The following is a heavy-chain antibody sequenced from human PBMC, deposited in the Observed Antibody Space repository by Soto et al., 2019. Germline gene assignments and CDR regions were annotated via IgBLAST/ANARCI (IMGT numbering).Heavy chain of an antibody. D-gene: IGHD3-10*01. CDR1: GGSLSRYY. CDR3: ARTRMVRGVTLGSYYYYGIDV. V-gene: IGHV4-4*07. Sequence: SETLSLTCTVSGGSLSRYYWSWIRRPAGKGLEYIGHIFSSGSTNYNPSLKSRVTMSVDTFQNQFSLRLRSVTAADSAVYYCARTRMVRGVTLGSYYYYGIDVWGQGTAVTVSS. J-gene: IGHJ6*02. CDR2: IFSSGST.